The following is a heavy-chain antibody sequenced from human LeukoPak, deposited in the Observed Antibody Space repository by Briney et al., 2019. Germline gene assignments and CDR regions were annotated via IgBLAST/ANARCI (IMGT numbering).Heavy chain of an antibody. D-gene: IGHD5-18*01. V-gene: IGHV1-69*13. CDR2: IIPIFGTA. J-gene: IGHJ4*02. CDR1: GGTFSSYA. CDR3: ARDVPPGTAIPLDY. Sequence: SVKISCKASGGTFSSYAISWVRQAPGQGLEWMGGIIPIFGTANYAQKFQGRVTITADESTSTAYMELSSLRSEDTAVYYCARDVPPGTAIPLDYWGQGTLVTVSS.